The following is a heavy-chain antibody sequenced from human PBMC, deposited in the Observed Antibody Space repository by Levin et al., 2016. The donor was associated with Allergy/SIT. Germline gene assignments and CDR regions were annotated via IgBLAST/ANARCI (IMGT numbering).Heavy chain of an antibody. J-gene: IGHJ6*02. D-gene: IGHD6-13*01. CDR2: IYYSGST. V-gene: IGHV4-39*01. CDR3: ARLGIGWKQHSYYYYYGMDV. CDR1: GGSISSSSYY. Sequence: SETLSLTCTVSGGSISSSSYYWGWIRQPPGKGLEWIGSIYYSGSTYYNPSLKSRVTISVDTSKNQFSLKLSSVTAADTAVYYCARLGIGWKQHSYYYYYGMDVWGQGTTVTVSS.